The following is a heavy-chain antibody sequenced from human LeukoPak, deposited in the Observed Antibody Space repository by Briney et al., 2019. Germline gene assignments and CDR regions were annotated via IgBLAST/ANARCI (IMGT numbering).Heavy chain of an antibody. CDR3: ASGASETDY. J-gene: IGHJ4*02. CDR2: IYYSVNT. CDR1: GGPICSSSYF. Sequence: SETLSLTCTVSGGPICSSSYFWGWIRQPPGKGLEWIGSIYYSVNTYYNPSLKSRVTISVHTSKNQFSLKLSSVSAADSAVYFDASGASETDYWGQGTLVTVSS. V-gene: IGHV4-39*01. D-gene: IGHD1-14*01.